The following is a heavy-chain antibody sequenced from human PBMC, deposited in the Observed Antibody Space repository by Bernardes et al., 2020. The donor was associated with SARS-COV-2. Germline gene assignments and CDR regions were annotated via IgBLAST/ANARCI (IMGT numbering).Heavy chain of an antibody. D-gene: IGHD3-10*01. CDR3: SKSRGGYYFYGLDV. CDR1: GFTFDDYA. V-gene: IGHV3-9*01. J-gene: IGHJ6*02. CDR2: ISWNSGSI. Sequence: GGSLRLSCAASGFTFDDYAMDWVRQAPGKGLEWVSGISWNSGSIAYADSVKGRFTISRDNAKNSLYLQMNSLRAEDTALYYCSKSRGGYYFYGLDVWGQGTTVTVSS.